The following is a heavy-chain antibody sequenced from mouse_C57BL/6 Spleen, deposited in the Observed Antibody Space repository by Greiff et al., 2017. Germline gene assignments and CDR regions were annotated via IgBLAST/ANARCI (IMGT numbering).Heavy chain of an antibody. D-gene: IGHD2-4*01. CDR1: GYTFTSYW. Sequence: VQLQQSGAELVKPGASVKLSCKASGYTFTSYWMQWVKQRPGQGLEWIGEIDPSDSYTNYNQKFKGKATLTVDTSSSTAYMQLSSLTSEDSAVYYCAREGLRVFAYWGQGTLVTVSA. CDR3: AREGLRVFAY. J-gene: IGHJ3*01. V-gene: IGHV1-50*01. CDR2: IDPSDSYT.